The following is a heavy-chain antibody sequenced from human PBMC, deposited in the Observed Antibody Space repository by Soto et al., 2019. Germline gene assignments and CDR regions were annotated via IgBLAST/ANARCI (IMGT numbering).Heavy chain of an antibody. V-gene: IGHV5-10-1*01. J-gene: IGHJ4*02. CDR3: ARDRCSGGSCYSGFDY. CDR2: IDPSDSYT. CDR1: GYSFTSYW. Sequence: GESLKISCKGSGYSFTSYWISWVRQMPGKGLEWMGRIDPSDSYTNYSPSFQGHVTISADKSISTAYLQWSSLKASDTAVYYCARDRCSGGSCYSGFDYWGQGTLVTVSS. D-gene: IGHD2-15*01.